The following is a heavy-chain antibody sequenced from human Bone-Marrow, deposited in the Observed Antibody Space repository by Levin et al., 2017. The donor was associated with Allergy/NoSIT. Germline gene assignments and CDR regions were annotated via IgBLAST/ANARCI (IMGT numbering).Heavy chain of an antibody. D-gene: IGHD3-10*01. CDR1: GFTFGDFA. CDR3: VYGAGSPSY. V-gene: IGHV3-49*03. J-gene: IGHJ4*02. Sequence: QAGGSLRLSCRASGFTFGDFAMTWYRQAPGKGLEWVGVIRSTAYGGATEYAASVKDRFIMSRDDSQSIAYLQMNSLKIDDTAVYYCVYGAGSPSYWGQGALVTVSS. CDR2: IRSTAYGGAT.